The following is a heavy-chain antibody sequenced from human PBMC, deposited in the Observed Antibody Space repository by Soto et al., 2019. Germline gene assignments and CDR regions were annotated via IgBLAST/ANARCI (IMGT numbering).Heavy chain of an antibody. V-gene: IGHV1-3*01. CDR2: VNGGTGQT. J-gene: IGHJ6*02. D-gene: IGHD1-1*01. CDR1: GYTFSTYA. CDR3: ARGKGMEENYYYYGLDI. Sequence: QVQVVQSGAEVKKPGASVKVSCKASGYTFSTYAMHWVRQAPGQSLEWMGWVNGGTGQTTYSQRFQDRVTIARDASASTAYMELSSLRSEDTAVYYCARGKGMEENYYYYGLDIWGQGTTVTVSS.